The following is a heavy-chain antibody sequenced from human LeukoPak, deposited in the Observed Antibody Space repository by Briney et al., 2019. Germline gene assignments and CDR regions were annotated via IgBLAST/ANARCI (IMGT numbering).Heavy chain of an antibody. CDR2: ISGSGGST. CDR3: TKGTIWLPFDY. V-gene: IGHV3-23*01. D-gene: IGHD5-18*01. Sequence: PGGSLRFSCAASGFTFSNYAMSWARQAPGKGLEWVSAISGSGGSTYYADSVKGRFTISRDNSKNTLYLQMNSLRAEDTAVYYCTKGTIWLPFDYWGQGTLVTVSS. J-gene: IGHJ4*02. CDR1: GFTFSNYA.